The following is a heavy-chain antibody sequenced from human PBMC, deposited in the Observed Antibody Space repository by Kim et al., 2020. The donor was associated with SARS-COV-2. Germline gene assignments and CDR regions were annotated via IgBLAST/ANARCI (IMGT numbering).Heavy chain of an antibody. V-gene: IGHV1-46*01. D-gene: IGHD1-26*01. CDR3: ARSQYSGSCSDY. J-gene: IGHJ4*02. Sequence: SAQKFHGRVTMTRVTSTSTVYMELSSLRSEDTAVYYCARSQYSGSCSDYWGQGTLVTVSS.